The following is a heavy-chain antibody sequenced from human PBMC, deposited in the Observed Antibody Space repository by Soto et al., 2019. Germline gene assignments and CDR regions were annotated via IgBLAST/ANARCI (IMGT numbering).Heavy chain of an antibody. CDR1: GYSFTTYL. Sequence: EYLKLSFKASGYSFTTYLIGWVRPLPGKGLDWMGIIYPGDSETRYSPSFQGQVTISADKSISTAYLQWSSLKTSDTAMYYCARLVGGYDSYFDHWGQGTRVTVSS. CDR3: ARLVGGYDSYFDH. V-gene: IGHV5-51*01. D-gene: IGHD5-12*01. CDR2: IYPGDSET. J-gene: IGHJ4*02.